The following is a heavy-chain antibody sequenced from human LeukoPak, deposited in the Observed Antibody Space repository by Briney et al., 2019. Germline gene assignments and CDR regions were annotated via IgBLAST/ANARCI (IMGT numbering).Heavy chain of an antibody. CDR1: GYTFTSNY. Sequence: ASVKVSCKASGYTFTSNYIHWVRQAPGQGLGWMGMIYPRDGSTSYAQKFQGRVAVTRDTSTSTVHMELSGLRSEDTAVYYCARDQEGFDYWGQGTLVTVSS. CDR3: ARDQEGFDY. CDR2: IYPRDGST. V-gene: IGHV1-46*01. J-gene: IGHJ4*02.